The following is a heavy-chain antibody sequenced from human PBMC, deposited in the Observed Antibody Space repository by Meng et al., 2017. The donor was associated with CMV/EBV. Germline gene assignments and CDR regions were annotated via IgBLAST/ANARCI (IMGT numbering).Heavy chain of an antibody. J-gene: IGHJ4*02. CDR3: ARVTSRVAGAFDY. CDR1: GGSISSGDYY. D-gene: IGHD1-14*01. Sequence: VQLTESGPGLVKPYQTLSLTCTVSGGSISSGDYYWSWIRQPPGKGLEWIGYIYYSGSTYYNPSLKSRVTISVDTSKNQFSLKLSSVTAADTAVYYCARVTSRVAGAFDYWGQGTLVTVSS. CDR2: IYYSGST. V-gene: IGHV4-30-4*08.